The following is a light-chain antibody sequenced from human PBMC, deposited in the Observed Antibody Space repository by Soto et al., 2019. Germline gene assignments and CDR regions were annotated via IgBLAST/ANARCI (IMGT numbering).Light chain of an antibody. Sequence: ETVLTQSPGTLSLSPGERATLSCRASQTIMSNYLAWYRQTPGQAPRLLIYGASNRATGIADRFSGSGSGTDFTLIISRLEPEDFALYYCQQYGSSPWTFGQGTKVEIK. CDR1: QTIMSNY. CDR2: GAS. V-gene: IGKV3-20*01. CDR3: QQYGSSPWT. J-gene: IGKJ1*01.